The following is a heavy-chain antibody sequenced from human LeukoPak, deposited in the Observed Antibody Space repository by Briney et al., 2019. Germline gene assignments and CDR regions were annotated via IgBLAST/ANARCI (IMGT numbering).Heavy chain of an antibody. J-gene: IGHJ4*02. V-gene: IGHV4-34*01. Sequence: HSETLTLTCALYGGSFSDYHWTWIRQPPGKGLEWIGEINHSGGTDYNPSLRSRLTISVDTFKKQFSLQLSSVTAADTGVYYCARVSDIMISFGGGISYFDYWGQGSLVTVSS. CDR2: INHSGGT. D-gene: IGHD3-16*02. CDR1: GGSFSDYH. CDR3: ARVSDIMISFGGGISYFDY.